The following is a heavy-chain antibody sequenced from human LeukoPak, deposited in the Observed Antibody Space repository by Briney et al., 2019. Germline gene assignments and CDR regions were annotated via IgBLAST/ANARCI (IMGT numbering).Heavy chain of an antibody. CDR1: GFTFNSYA. V-gene: IGHV3-33*08. Sequence: PGGSLRLSCAASGFTFNSYAMSWVRQAPGKGLEWVAVIWYDGSNKYYADSVKGRFTISRDNSKNTLYLQMNSLRAEDTAVYYCARDSSITIFGVVESDAFDIWGQGTMVTVSS. D-gene: IGHD3-3*01. CDR2: IWYDGSNK. J-gene: IGHJ3*02. CDR3: ARDSSITIFGVVESDAFDI.